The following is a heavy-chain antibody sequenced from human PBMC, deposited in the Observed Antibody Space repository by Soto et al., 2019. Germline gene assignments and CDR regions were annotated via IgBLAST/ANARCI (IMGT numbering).Heavy chain of an antibody. Sequence: GGSLRLSCTASGFTFGDYAMSWFRQAPGKGLEWVGFIRSKAYGGTTEYAASVKGRFTISRDDSKSIAYLQMNSLKTEDTAVYYCTRGRPQLGPLGAFDIWGQGTMVTVSS. CDR3: TRGRPQLGPLGAFDI. J-gene: IGHJ3*02. CDR1: GFTFGDYA. V-gene: IGHV3-49*03. CDR2: IRSKAYGGTT. D-gene: IGHD1-1*01.